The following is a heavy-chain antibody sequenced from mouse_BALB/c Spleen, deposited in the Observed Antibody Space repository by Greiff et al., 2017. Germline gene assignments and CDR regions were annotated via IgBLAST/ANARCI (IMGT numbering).Heavy chain of an antibody. D-gene: IGHD2-14*01. V-gene: IGHV5-12-1*01. CDR2: ISSGGGST. CDR1: GFAFSSYD. Sequence: EVQGVESGGGLVKPGGSLKLSCAASGFAFSSYDMSWVRQTPEKRLEWVAYISSGGGSTYYPDTVKGRFTISRDNAKNTLYLQMSSLKSEDTAMYYCARHEGYRYDRDYYAMDYWGQGTSVTVSS. CDR3: ARHEGYRYDRDYYAMDY. J-gene: IGHJ4*01.